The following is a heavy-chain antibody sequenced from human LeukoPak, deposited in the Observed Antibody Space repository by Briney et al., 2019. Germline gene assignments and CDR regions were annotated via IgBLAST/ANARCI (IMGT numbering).Heavy chain of an antibody. V-gene: IGHV3-23*01. CDR3: AKDFYEDGGYSYGYQIRYFDY. D-gene: IGHD5-18*01. J-gene: IGHJ4*02. CDR1: DSSFRSHD. CDR2: IAADDAS. Sequence: PGGSLTLSCAASDSSFRSHDMSWVRQTSEKGLEWVSSIAADDASFYADSVRGRFTISRDNSKNTLYLQMNSLRAEDTAVYYCAKDFYEDGGYSYGYQIRYFDYWGQGTLVTVSS.